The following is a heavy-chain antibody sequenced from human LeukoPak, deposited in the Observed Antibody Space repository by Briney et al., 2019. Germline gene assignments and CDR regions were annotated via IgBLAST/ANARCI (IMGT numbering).Heavy chain of an antibody. CDR1: GFSFSSYD. D-gene: IGHD6-19*01. Sequence: PGGSLRLSCAASGFSFSSYDMNWVRQAPGKGLEWITYITISGSTIYYADSVKGRFTISRDNAKNTLYVQMNSLRAEDTAVYYCAKGRAGIDYWGQGTLVIVSS. V-gene: IGHV3-48*03. J-gene: IGHJ4*02. CDR2: ITISGSTI. CDR3: AKGRAGIDY.